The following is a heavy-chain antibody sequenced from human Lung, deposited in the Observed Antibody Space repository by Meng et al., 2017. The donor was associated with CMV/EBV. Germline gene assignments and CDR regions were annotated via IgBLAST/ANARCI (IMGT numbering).Heavy chain of an antibody. CDR3: ARSTSKITIFRVENWFED. CDR2: ISGSGSHK. CDR1: GFTFSTYG. V-gene: IGHV3-23*01. Sequence: GESLKISCAASGFTFSTYGMAWVRQAPGKGLAWVSAISGSGSHKYYADSVKGRFTISRDNAKNTVYLQMNSLRVEDTAVYYCARSTSKITIFRVENWFEDWGKGARVTVSS. D-gene: IGHD3-3*01. J-gene: IGHJ5*02.